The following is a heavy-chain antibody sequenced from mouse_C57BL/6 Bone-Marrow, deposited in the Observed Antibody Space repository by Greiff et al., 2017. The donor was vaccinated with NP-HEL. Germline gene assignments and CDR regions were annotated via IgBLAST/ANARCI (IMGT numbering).Heavy chain of an antibody. CDR3: TRRWDYYGVVYYFDY. Sequence: VQLQESGAELVRPGASVTLSCKASGYTFTDYEMHWVKQTPVHGLEWIGAIDPETGGTAYNQKFKGKAILTADKSSSTAYMELRSLTSEDSAVYYCTRRWDYYGVVYYFDYWGQGTTLTVSS. D-gene: IGHD1-1*01. V-gene: IGHV1-15*01. CDR2: IDPETGGT. CDR1: GYTFTDYE. J-gene: IGHJ2*01.